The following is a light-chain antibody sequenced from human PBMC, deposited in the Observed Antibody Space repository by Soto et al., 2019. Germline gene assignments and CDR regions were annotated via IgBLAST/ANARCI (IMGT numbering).Light chain of an antibody. CDR3: QQYGSSRST. CDR1: QSISSSY. J-gene: IGKJ3*01. CDR2: GAS. V-gene: IGKV3-20*01. Sequence: EIVLTQSPGTLSLSPGERATLSCRASQSISSSYLAWYQQKPGQAPRLLVYGASSRATGTPVRFSGSGSGTDFTLTISRLEPEDFAVYYCQQYGSSRSTFGPGTKVDIK.